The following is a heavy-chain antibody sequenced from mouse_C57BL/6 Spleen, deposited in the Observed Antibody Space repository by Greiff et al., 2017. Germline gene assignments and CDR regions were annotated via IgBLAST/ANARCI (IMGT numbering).Heavy chain of an antibody. CDR3: TTDITTVVAPFAMDY. Sequence: EVQLQQSGAELVRPGASVKLSCTASGFNIKDYYMHWVKQRPEQGLEWIGRIDPEDGDTEYAPKFQGKATMTADTSSNTAYLQLSSLTSEDTAVYYCTTDITTVVAPFAMDYWGQGTSVTVSS. CDR2: IDPEDGDT. J-gene: IGHJ4*01. CDR1: GFNIKDYY. V-gene: IGHV14-1*01. D-gene: IGHD1-1*01.